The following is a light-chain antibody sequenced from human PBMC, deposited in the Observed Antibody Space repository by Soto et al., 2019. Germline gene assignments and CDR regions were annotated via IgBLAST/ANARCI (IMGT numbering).Light chain of an antibody. CDR1: QSVRSW. CDR2: DAS. Sequence: DLQMTQSPSTLSASVGAIVKITCRASQSVRSWLAWYQQKPGRAPKFLIYDASSLESGVPSRFSGSGSGTEFTLTISNLQPDDFATYYCQKYDNYPLNCGGG. J-gene: IGKJ4*01. CDR3: QKYDNYPLN. V-gene: IGKV1-5*01.